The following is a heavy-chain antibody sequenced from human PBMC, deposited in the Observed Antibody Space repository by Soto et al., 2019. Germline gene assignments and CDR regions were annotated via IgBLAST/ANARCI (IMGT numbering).Heavy chain of an antibody. CDR2: FDPEDGET. D-gene: IGHD1-1*01. CDR3: AAGGTRWLHSPFDY. CDR1: GHTLTELS. J-gene: IGHJ4*02. V-gene: IGHV1-24*01. Sequence: QVQLVQSGAELKKPGASVKVSCKVSGHTLTELSMHWVRLAPGKGLEWMGGFDPEDGETISAQKFQGRVTMTEDTSTDPTYLELSSLRSEDTAVYYCAAGGTRWLHSPFDYWGQGTLVTISS.